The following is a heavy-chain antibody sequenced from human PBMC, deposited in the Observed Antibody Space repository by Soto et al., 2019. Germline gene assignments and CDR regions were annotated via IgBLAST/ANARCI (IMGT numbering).Heavy chain of an antibody. CDR1: GFTFSSYG. CDR2: ISYDGSNK. D-gene: IGHD3-10*01. J-gene: IGHJ4*02. CDR3: AKDSQYSGFGDLFPDY. V-gene: IGHV3-30*18. Sequence: GGSLRLSCAASGFTFSSYGMHWVRQAPGKGLEWVAVISYDGSNKYYTDSVKGRFTISRDNSKNTLYLQMNSLRAEDTAVYYCAKDSQYSGFGDLFPDYWGQGTLVTVSS.